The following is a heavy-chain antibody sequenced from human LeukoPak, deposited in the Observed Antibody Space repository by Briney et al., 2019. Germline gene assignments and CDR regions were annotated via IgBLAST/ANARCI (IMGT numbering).Heavy chain of an antibody. D-gene: IGHD3-22*01. V-gene: IGHV3-33*01. CDR1: GFSSSSYG. J-gene: IGHJ4*02. CDR3: ARGPGYYDSSGYYYSYFDY. CDR2: IWYDGSNK. Sequence: GGSLRLSCAASGFSSSSYGMHWVRQAPGKGLEWVAVIWYDGSNKYYADSVKGRFTISRDNSKNTLYLQMNSLRAEDTAVYYCARGPGYYDSSGYYYSYFDYWGQGTLVTVSP.